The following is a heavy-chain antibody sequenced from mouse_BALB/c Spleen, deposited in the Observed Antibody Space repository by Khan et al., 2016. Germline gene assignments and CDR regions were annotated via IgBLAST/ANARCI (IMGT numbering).Heavy chain of an antibody. D-gene: IGHD1-2*01. CDR2: ISYSGST. V-gene: IGHV3-2*02. J-gene: IGHJ2*01. Sequence: EVQLQESGPGLVKPSQSLSLTCTVTGYSITSGYGWNWIRQFPGNKLEWMGYISYSGSTNYNPSLKSRISITRNPTKHQFFLQLNSVTTEDTATYYCARTARIKYWGQGTTLTVPS. CDR1: GYSITSGYG. CDR3: ARTARIKY.